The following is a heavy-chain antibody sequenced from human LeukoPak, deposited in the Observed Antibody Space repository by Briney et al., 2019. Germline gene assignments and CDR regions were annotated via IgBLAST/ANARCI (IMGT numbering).Heavy chain of an antibody. J-gene: IGHJ4*02. CDR1: GFTFSSYA. V-gene: IGHV3-23*01. Sequence: GGSLRLSCAASGFTFSSYAMSWVRQAPGKGLEWVSAISGSGGSTYYADSVKGRFTISRDNSKNTLYLQMNSLRAEDTAVYYCAKPPYYYDSSGYYDYWGQGTLVTVSS. D-gene: IGHD3-22*01. CDR2: ISGSGGST. CDR3: AKPPYYYDSSGYYDY.